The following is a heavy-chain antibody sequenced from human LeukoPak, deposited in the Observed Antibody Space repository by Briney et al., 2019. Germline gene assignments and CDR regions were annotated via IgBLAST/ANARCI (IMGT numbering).Heavy chain of an antibody. CDR2: ISGSGGST. CDR3: AKDSYPSGSYYYYFDY. Sequence: GGSLRLSCAASGFTFSSYAMSWVLQAPGKGLEWVSAISGSGGSTYYADSVKGRFTISRDNSKNTLYLQMNSLRAEDTAVYYCAKDSYPSGSYYYYFDYWGQGTLVTVSS. V-gene: IGHV3-23*01. CDR1: GFTFSSYA. D-gene: IGHD1-26*01. J-gene: IGHJ4*02.